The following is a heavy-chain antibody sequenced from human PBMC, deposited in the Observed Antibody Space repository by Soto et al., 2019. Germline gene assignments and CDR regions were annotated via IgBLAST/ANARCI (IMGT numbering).Heavy chain of an antibody. Sequence: ASVKVSCTASGGTFSSYAISWVRQAPGQGLEWMGGIIPIFGTANYAQKFQGRVTITADESTSTAYMELSSLRSEDTAVYYCAVQPPDTAMEDGMDVWGQGTTVTVSS. CDR1: GGTFSSYA. CDR3: AVQPPDTAMEDGMDV. J-gene: IGHJ6*02. CDR2: IIPIFGTA. V-gene: IGHV1-69*13. D-gene: IGHD5-18*01.